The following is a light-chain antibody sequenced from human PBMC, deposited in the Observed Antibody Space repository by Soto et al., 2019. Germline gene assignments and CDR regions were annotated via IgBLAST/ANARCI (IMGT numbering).Light chain of an antibody. J-gene: IGKJ4*01. CDR2: GAS. CDR3: QQYNNWRGT. Sequence: IVLTQSPGTLSLSPWERATLSCRASQSVSNNYLAWYQQKPGQAPRLLIYGASTRATGIPARFSGSGSGTEFTLTISSLQSEDFAVYYCQQYNNWRGTFGGGTKVDIK. V-gene: IGKV3-15*01. CDR1: QSVSNN.